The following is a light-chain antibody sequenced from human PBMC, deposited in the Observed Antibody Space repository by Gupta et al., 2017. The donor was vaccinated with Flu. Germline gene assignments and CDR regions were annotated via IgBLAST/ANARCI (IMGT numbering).Light chain of an antibody. J-gene: IGLJ3*02. CDR3: LLFYGGAWV. V-gene: IGLV7-43*01. CDR2: STT. Sequence: QTVVTQEPSLTVSPGGTVTLTCASSTGAVTSGFYANWFQQKPGQAPWPLIYSTTTGYCWTPDRFSGSLLGDKAALTLSGAQPEDESDNFCLLFYGGAWVFGGGTKLTVL. CDR1: TGAVTSGFY.